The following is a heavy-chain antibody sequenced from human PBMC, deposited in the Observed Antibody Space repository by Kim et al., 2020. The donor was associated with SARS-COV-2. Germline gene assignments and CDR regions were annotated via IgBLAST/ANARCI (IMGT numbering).Heavy chain of an antibody. CDR2: ISYDGSNI. CDR3: AKDLGDILTGYHGAFDV. D-gene: IGHD3-9*01. Sequence: GGSLRLSCAASGFTFSNYGMHWVRQAPGKGLEWVAVISYDGSNIYYADSVKGRFTISRDNSKNTLYLQMNSLRAEDTAVFYCAKDLGDILTGYHGAFDVWGQGTMVTVSS. CDR1: GFTFSNYG. V-gene: IGHV3-30*18. J-gene: IGHJ3*01.